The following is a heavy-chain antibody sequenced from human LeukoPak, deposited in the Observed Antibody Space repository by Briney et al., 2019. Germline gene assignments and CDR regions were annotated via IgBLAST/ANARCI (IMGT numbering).Heavy chain of an antibody. V-gene: IGHV4-59*01. J-gene: IGHJ1*01. Sequence: PSETLSLTCTVSGGSISSYYWSWIRQPPGKGLEWIGYIYYSGSTNYNPSLKSRVTISVDTSKNQFSLKLSSVTAADTAVYYCARGDYYYDSSGYYYGYFQHWGQGTLVTVSS. CDR2: IYYSGST. D-gene: IGHD3-22*01. CDR3: ARGDYYYDSSGYYYGYFQH. CDR1: GGSISSYY.